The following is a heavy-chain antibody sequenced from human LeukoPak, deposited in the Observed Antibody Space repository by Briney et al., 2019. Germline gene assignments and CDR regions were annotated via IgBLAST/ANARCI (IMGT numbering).Heavy chain of an antibody. CDR2: IYYSGST. Sequence: SETLSLTCTVSGGSISSGGYYWSWIRQHPGKGLEWIGYIYYSGSTYYNPSLKSRVTISVDTSKNQFSLKLSSVTAADTAVYYCARPDYGDYVYAFDIWGQGTMVTVSS. D-gene: IGHD4-17*01. CDR3: ARPDYGDYVYAFDI. V-gene: IGHV4-31*03. CDR1: GGSISSGGYY. J-gene: IGHJ3*02.